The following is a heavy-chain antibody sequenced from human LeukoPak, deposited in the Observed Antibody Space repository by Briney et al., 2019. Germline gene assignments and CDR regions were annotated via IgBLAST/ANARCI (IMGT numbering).Heavy chain of an antibody. Sequence: GASVKLSCKASGYTFTAYYMHWVPQAPGQWLELMGWISPNTGATNYAQKFQGRVTMTRDTSISTAYMELSRLRSDDTAVYYCANLMDVWGQGTTVTVSS. J-gene: IGHJ6*02. V-gene: IGHV1-2*02. CDR3: ANLMDV. CDR2: ISPNTGAT. CDR1: GYTFTAYY.